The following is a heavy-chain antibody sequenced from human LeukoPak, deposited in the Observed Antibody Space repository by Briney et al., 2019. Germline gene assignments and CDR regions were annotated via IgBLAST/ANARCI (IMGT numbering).Heavy chain of an antibody. Sequence: GGSLRLSCAASGFTFSSYSMNWVRQAPGKGLEWVSSITSSGRYIYYADSVKGRFTISRDSAKNSLYLQMNSLRAEDTAVYYCARSGWFGELGFDYWGQGTLVTVSS. CDR3: ARSGWFGELGFDY. V-gene: IGHV3-21*01. J-gene: IGHJ4*02. CDR2: ITSSGRYI. D-gene: IGHD3-10*01. CDR1: GFTFSSYS.